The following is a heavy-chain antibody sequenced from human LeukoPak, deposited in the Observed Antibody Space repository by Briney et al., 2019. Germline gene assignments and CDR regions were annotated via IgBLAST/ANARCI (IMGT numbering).Heavy chain of an antibody. D-gene: IGHD2-2*01. Sequence: GGSLRLSCAASGFTVSSNYMSWVRQAPGKGLEWVSVIYSGGSTYYADSVKGRFTISRDNSKNMLYLQMNSLRAEDTAVYYCARAPGYCSSTSCPGLDYWGQETLVTVSS. V-gene: IGHV3-66*02. CDR2: IYSGGST. J-gene: IGHJ4*02. CDR1: GFTVSSNY. CDR3: ARAPGYCSSTSCPGLDY.